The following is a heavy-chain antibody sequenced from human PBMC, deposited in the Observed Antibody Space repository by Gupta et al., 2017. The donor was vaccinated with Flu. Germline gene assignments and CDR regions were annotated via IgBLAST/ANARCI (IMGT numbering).Heavy chain of an antibody. D-gene: IGHD4-17*01. Sequence: MRLNWIRQPPGQALEWLARIDWDGETFYSTSLKTRLTISKDTSKNQVVLRMTNMAPEDTATYYCARISRPYGDYDYWGQGTLVTVSS. V-gene: IGHV2-70*04. CDR1: MR. J-gene: IGHJ4*02. CDR3: ARISRPYGDYDY. CDR2: IDWDGET.